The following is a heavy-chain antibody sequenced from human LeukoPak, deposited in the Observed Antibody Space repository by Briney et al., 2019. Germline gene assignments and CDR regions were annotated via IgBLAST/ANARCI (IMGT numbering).Heavy chain of an antibody. Sequence: AASVKVSCKASGYTFTSYGISWVRQAPGQGLEWMGWISAYNGNTNYAQKLQGRVTMTTDTSTSTAYMELRSLRSDDTAVYYCARDLTLGGANAFDIWGQGTMVTVSS. J-gene: IGHJ3*02. D-gene: IGHD1-26*01. CDR2: ISAYNGNT. CDR3: ARDLTLGGANAFDI. CDR1: GYTFTSYG. V-gene: IGHV1-18*01.